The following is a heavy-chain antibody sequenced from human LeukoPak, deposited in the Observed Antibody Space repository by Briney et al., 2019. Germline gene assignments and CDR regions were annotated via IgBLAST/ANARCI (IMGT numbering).Heavy chain of an antibody. CDR1: GFTFSSYW. Sequence: GGSLRLSCAASGFTFSSYWITWVRQAPGKGLEWVANIKEDGSDKYYVDSVKGRFTISRDNAKSSLYLQMNSLRAEDTAVYYCASASGSYLDYWGQGTLVTVSS. CDR2: IKEDGSDK. V-gene: IGHV3-7*01. CDR3: ASASGSYLDY. J-gene: IGHJ4*02. D-gene: IGHD1-26*01.